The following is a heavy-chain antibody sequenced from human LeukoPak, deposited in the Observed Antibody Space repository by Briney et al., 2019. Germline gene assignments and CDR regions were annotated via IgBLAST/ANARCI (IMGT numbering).Heavy chain of an antibody. CDR1: GFTFDDYA. J-gene: IGHJ4*02. CDR3: VKDNPLDY. V-gene: IGHV3-30*02. CDR2: IRYDGNNK. Sequence: PGRSLRLSCAASGFTFDDYAMHWVRQAPGKGLEWVAFIRYDGNNKLYADSMKGRFTISRDNSKNTLYLHINSLRAEDTAVYYCVKDNPLDYWGQGTLVIVSS. D-gene: IGHD1-14*01.